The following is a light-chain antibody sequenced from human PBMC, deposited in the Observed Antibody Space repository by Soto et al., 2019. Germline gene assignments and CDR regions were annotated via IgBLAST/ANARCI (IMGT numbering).Light chain of an antibody. J-gene: IGLJ3*02. CDR1: RTYVDNIKY. CDR3: SSNVGSLV. V-gene: IGLV2-11*01. CDR2: DVN. Sequence: QSVLTQPPSISGAPGQSITISCTASRTYVDNIKYVSWYQQHPGKAPELMIYDVNKRPSGVPDRFSGSKSGNTASLTISRLQAEDEAEYYCSSNVGSLVFGGGTKLTVL.